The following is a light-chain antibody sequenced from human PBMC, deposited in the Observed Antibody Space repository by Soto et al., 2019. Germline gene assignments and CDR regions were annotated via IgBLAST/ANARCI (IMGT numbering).Light chain of an antibody. Sequence: QSVLTQPPSVSGAPGQRVTISCTGNSSNIGAGYDVHWYQQLPGTAPKLLFYGNSNRPSGVPDRFSGSKSGTSASLAITGLQAEDEADYYCQSYDSSLGGSVFGTGTKVTVL. CDR2: GNS. J-gene: IGLJ1*01. CDR3: QSYDSSLGGSV. V-gene: IGLV1-40*01. CDR1: SSNIGAGYD.